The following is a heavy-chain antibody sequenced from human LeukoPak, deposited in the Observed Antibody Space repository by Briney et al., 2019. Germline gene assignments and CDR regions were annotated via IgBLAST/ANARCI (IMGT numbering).Heavy chain of an antibody. D-gene: IGHD2-2*01. Sequence: SGTLSLTCAVSGFSISSSNWGSRVRQPPGEGLGWIGEICHSGNTNYNPPVKSRVTISVDKSKNHISLKLSTVTAADTAVYYCARIYCSSTSCYDPEPPVEFDHWGQGTLVTVSS. CDR1: GFSISSSNW. CDR2: ICHSGNT. V-gene: IGHV4-4*02. J-gene: IGHJ5*02. CDR3: ARIYCSSTSCYDPEPPVEFDH.